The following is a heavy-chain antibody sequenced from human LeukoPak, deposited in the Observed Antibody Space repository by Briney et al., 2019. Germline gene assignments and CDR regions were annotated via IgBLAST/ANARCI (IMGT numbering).Heavy chain of an antibody. CDR3: ARGGLELDY. CDR2: ISSSNSYI. V-gene: IGHV3-21*01. Sequence: GGSPRLSCAASGFTFSSYSMNWVRQAPGKGLEWVSSISSSNSYIYYADSMKGRLTISRDNAKNALYLQMNSLRAEDTAVYYCARGGLELDYWGQGTLVTVSS. J-gene: IGHJ4*02. D-gene: IGHD1-7*01. CDR1: GFTFSSYS.